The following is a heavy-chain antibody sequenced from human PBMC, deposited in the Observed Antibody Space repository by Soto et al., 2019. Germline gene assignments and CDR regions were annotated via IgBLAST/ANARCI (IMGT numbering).Heavy chain of an antibody. CDR1: GYTFTSYG. D-gene: IGHD3-22*01. CDR2: ISAYNGNT. J-gene: IGHJ3*02. V-gene: IGHV1-18*01. CDR3: ARGVGYYDSSGLDAFGI. Sequence: ASVKVSCKASGYTFTSYGISWVRQAPGQGLEWMGWISAYNGNTNYAQKLQGRVTMTTDTSTSTAYMELRSLRSDDTAVYYCARGVGYYDSSGLDAFGIWGQGTMVTVSS.